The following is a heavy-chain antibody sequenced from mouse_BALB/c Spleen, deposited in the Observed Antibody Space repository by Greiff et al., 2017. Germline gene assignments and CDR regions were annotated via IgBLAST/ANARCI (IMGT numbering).Heavy chain of an antibody. J-gene: IGHJ2*01. CDR2: IYPSDSYT. CDR1: GYTFTSYW. Sequence: QVQLKQPGAELVRPGASVKLSCKASGYTFTSYWINWVKQRPGQGLEWIGNIYPSDSYTNYNQKFKDKATLTVDKSSSTAYMQLSSPTSEDSAVYYCTLWDGNYVGDYWGQGTTLTVSS. D-gene: IGHD2-1*01. V-gene: IGHV1-69*02. CDR3: TLWDGNYVGDY.